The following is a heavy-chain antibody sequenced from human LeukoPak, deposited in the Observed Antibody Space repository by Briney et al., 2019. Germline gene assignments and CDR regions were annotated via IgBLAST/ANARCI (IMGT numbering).Heavy chain of an antibody. Sequence: PGGSLRLSCAASGFTFSAYSMNWIRRAPGKGLEWISYISGSGRSIFSADSVRGRFTISRDNANNSLFLQMNSLRAEDTAVYYCARGRYYDTSAYNYFDPWGQGTLVTVSS. V-gene: IGHV3-48*01. CDR2: ISGSGRSI. CDR1: GFTFSAYS. D-gene: IGHD3-22*01. CDR3: ARGRYYDTSAYNYFDP. J-gene: IGHJ5*02.